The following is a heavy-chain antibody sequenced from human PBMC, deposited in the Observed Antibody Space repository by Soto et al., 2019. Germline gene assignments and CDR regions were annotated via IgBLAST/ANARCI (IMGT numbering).Heavy chain of an antibody. V-gene: IGHV4-59*08. J-gene: IGHJ6*02. CDR1: SGPSRSHN. CDR3: VRQGIGPLHGLVDV. D-gene: IGHD3-10*01. Sequence: QVQLQQSGPGLVKPSETLSLTCTVSSGPSRSHNWGWIRQPPGRGLEWIGYVYDTGSTSYNPSLKSRFTISTDTSTNPISLTLRSVTAADRAVYYCVRQGIGPLHGLVDVWGQGPTVSVS. CDR2: VYDTGST.